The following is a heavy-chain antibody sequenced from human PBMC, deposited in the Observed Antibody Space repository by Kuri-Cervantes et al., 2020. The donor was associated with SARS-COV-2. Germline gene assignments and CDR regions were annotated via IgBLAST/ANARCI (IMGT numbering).Heavy chain of an antibody. J-gene: IGHJ4*02. V-gene: IGHV4-39*01. D-gene: IGHD6-13*01. CDR3: ARLLIAAAGPDFDY. Sequence: SETLSLTCTVFGGSISSYYWGWIRQPPGKGLEWIGSIYYSGSTYYNPSLKSRVTISVDTSKNQFSLKLSSVTAADTAVYYCARLLIAAAGPDFDYWGQGTLVTVSS. CDR1: GGSISSYY. CDR2: IYYSGST.